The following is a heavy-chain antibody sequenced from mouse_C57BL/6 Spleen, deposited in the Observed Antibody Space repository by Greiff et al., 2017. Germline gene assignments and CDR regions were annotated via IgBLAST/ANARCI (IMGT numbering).Heavy chain of an antibody. CDR1: GFTFSDAW. Sequence: EVMLVESGGGLVQPGGSMKLSCAASGFTFSDAWMDWVRQSPEKGLEWVAEIRNKANNHATYYAESVKGRFTISRDDSKSSVYLQMNSLRAEDTGIYYCTTVVATRFDYWGQGTTLTVSS. D-gene: IGHD1-1*01. CDR3: TTVVATRFDY. CDR2: IRNKANNHAT. V-gene: IGHV6-6*01. J-gene: IGHJ2*01.